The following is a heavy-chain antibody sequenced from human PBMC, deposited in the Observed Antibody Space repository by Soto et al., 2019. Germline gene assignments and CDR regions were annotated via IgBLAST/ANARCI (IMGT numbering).Heavy chain of an antibody. J-gene: IGHJ5*02. CDR3: AREDGYCSGGSCSKNWFDP. V-gene: IGHV1-69*12. CDR1: GGTFSSYA. CDR2: IIPIFGTA. Sequence: QVQLVQSGAEVKKPGSSVKVSCKASGGTFSSYAISWVRQAPGQGLEWMGGIIPIFGTANYAQKFQGRVTITADESTSTAYMELSSLRSEDTAVYYCAREDGYCSGGSCSKNWFDPWGQGTLVTVSP. D-gene: IGHD2-15*01.